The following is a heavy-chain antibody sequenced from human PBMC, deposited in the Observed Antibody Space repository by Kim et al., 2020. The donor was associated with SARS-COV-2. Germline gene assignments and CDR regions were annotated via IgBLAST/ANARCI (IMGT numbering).Heavy chain of an antibody. CDR1: GGSFSASS. V-gene: IGHV4-34*01. J-gene: IGHJ2*01. D-gene: IGHD3-3*01. CDR2: MHHNGNS. Sequence: SETLSLTCAVYGGSFSASSWNWIRQPPGRGLEWIGEMHHNGNSHYNPSLKSRVIISVDTSKNQASLSLTSVTAADTAVYYCATAYYDFWSGFYGWYFDLWGRGTLVTVSS. CDR3: ATAYYDFWSGFYGWYFDL.